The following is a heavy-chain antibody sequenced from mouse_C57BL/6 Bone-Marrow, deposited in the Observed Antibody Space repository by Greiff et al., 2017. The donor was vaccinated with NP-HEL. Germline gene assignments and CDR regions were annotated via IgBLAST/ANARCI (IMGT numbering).Heavy chain of an antibody. J-gene: IGHJ2*01. CDR3: AREPSDGYLYYFDY. V-gene: IGHV1-69*01. D-gene: IGHD2-3*01. Sequence: QVQLQQSGAELVMPGASVKLSCKASGYTFTSYWMHWVKQRPGQGLEWIGEIDPSDSYTNYNQKFKGKSTLTVDKSSSTAYMQLSSLTSEDSAVYYCAREPSDGYLYYFDYWGQGTTLTVSS. CDR1: GYTFTSYW. CDR2: IDPSDSYT.